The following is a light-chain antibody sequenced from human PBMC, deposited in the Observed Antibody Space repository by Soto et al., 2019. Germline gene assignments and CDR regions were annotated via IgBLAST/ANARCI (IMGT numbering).Light chain of an antibody. V-gene: IGLV2-14*01. CDR2: EVT. CDR3: SSYTRSGTYV. Sequence: QSVLTQPASVSGSPEQSITISFTGTSSDVGGYNYVSWYQKHPDKAPKLMIYEVTNRPSGVSSRFSGSRSGNTACLTISGLQAEDEGDYFCSSYTRSGTYVFGTGTKVTVL. CDR1: SSDVGGYNY. J-gene: IGLJ1*01.